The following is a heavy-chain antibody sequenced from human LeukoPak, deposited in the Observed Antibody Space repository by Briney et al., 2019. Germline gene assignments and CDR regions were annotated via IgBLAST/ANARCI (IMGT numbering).Heavy chain of an antibody. CDR1: GGSISSGDHY. Sequence: PSETLSLTCTVSGGSISSGDHYWSWIRQPPGKGLEWIGYIYYSGSTHYNPSLKSRVTISVDTSKNQFSLKLSSVTAADTAVYYCARDLSGVARFDYWGQGTLVTVSS. J-gene: IGHJ4*02. CDR2: IYYSGST. D-gene: IGHD3-3*01. CDR3: ARDLSGVARFDY. V-gene: IGHV4-30-4*01.